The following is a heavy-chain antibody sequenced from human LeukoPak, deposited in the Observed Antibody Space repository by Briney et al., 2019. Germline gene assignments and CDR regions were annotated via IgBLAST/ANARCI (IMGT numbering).Heavy chain of an antibody. V-gene: IGHV3-74*01. Sequence: PGGSLRLSCVASGFTFSSYWMHWVRQAPGKGLVWVSRINSDGSSTSYADSVKGRFTISRDNAKNTLYLQMNSLRAEDTAVYYCARGYTYYYDSSGLDYWGQGTLVTVSS. D-gene: IGHD3-22*01. CDR2: INSDGSST. J-gene: IGHJ4*02. CDR1: GFTFSSYW. CDR3: ARGYTYYYDSSGLDY.